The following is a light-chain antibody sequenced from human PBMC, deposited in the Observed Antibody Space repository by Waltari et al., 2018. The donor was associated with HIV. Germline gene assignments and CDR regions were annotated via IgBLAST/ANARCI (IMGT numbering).Light chain of an antibody. CDR3: SSYIGGTTVI. Sequence: QSALTQPASVSGSPGQSITISCTGESSDVGVYNFVSWYQHRPGKAPKLLIYDDTQRPSGISVRFSGSKSGNSASLTISGLRAEDEADYYCSSYIGGTTVIFGGGTKVTAL. CDR1: SSDVGVYNF. CDR2: DDT. V-gene: IGLV2-23*02. J-gene: IGLJ2*01.